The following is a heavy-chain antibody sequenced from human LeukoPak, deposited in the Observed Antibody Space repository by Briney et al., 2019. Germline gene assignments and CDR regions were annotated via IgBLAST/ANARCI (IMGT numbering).Heavy chain of an antibody. CDR3: ANGLIEGAFDY. V-gene: IGHV5-51*01. D-gene: IGHD1-26*01. J-gene: IGHJ4*02. CDR2: IYPDDSDT. Sequence: GESLKISCKGSGYIFTSYWIAWVRHMPGKGLEWMGLIYPDDSDTRYSPSFEGQVTISVDKSISTAYLQWSSLRASDTAKYYCANGLIEGAFDYWGQGTLVTVSS. CDR1: GYIFTSYW.